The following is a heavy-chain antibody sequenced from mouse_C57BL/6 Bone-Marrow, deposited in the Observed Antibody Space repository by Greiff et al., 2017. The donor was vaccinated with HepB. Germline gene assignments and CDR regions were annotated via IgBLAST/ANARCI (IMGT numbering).Heavy chain of an antibody. CDR2: IYPRSGNT. Sequence: LVESGAELARPGASVKLSCKASGYTFTSYGISWVKQRTGQGLEWIGEIYPRSGNTYYNEKFKGKATLTADKSSSTAYMELRSLTSEDSAVYFCARWSSSWYFDVWGTGTTVTVSS. CDR3: ARWSSSWYFDV. CDR1: GYTFTSYG. D-gene: IGHD1-1*01. J-gene: IGHJ1*03. V-gene: IGHV1-81*01.